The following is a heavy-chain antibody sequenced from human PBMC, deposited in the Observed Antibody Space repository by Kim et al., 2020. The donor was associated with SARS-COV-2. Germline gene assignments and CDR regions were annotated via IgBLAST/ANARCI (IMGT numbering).Heavy chain of an antibody. CDR2: IIPIFGTA. Sequence: SVKVSCKASGGTFSSYAISWVRQAPGQGLEWMGGIIPIFGTANYAQKFQGRVTITADESTSTAYMELSSLRSEDTAVYYCARDGPILGVVHHWGQGTLVTVSS. CDR1: GGTFSSYA. CDR3: ARDGPILGVVHH. J-gene: IGHJ5*02. D-gene: IGHD2-8*02. V-gene: IGHV1-69*13.